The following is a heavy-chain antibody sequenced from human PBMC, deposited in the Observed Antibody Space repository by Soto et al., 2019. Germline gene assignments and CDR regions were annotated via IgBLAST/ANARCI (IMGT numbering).Heavy chain of an antibody. Sequence: EVQLVESGGDLVQRGGSLRLSCAASGFPFSSYWMHWVLHTPGKGLDWVARISGDGVTTYYADSVTGRFTVSRDNAKNTLSLLISGLRAEDTAVYYCAREYYGLLTGYYTDYWGQGTLVSVSS. V-gene: IGHV3-74*01. J-gene: IGHJ4*02. CDR2: ISGDGVTT. CDR1: GFPFSSYW. D-gene: IGHD3-9*01. CDR3: AREYYGLLTGYYTDY.